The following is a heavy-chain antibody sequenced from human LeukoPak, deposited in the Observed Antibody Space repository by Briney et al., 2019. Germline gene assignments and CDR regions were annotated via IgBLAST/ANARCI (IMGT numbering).Heavy chain of an antibody. Sequence: SETLSLTCTVSGGSISSYYWSWIRQPPGKGLEWIGYIYYSGSTNYNPSLKSRVTISVDTSKNQFSLKLSSVTAADTAVYYCARDVNGDYYFDYWGQGTLVAVSS. D-gene: IGHD7-27*01. J-gene: IGHJ4*02. CDR1: GGSISSYY. CDR2: IYYSGST. V-gene: IGHV4-59*01. CDR3: ARDVNGDYYFDY.